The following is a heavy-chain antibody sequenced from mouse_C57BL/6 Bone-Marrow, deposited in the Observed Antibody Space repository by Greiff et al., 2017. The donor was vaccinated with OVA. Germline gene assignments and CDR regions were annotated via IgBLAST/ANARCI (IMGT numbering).Heavy chain of an antibody. CDR1: GYTFTSYG. CDR2: IYPRSGNT. Sequence: VKVVESGAELARPGASVKLSCKASGYTFTSYGISWVKQRTGQGLEWIGEIYPRSGNTYYNEKFKGKATLTADKSSSTAYMELRSLTSEDSAVYFCARGSYDYDRYYFDYWGQGTTLTVSS. CDR3: ARGSYDYDRYYFDY. V-gene: IGHV1-81*01. D-gene: IGHD2-4*01. J-gene: IGHJ2*01.